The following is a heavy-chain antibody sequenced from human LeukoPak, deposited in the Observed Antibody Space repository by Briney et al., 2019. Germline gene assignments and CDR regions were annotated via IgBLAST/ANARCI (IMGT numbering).Heavy chain of an antibody. Sequence: ASVKVSCKASGGTFSSYAVSWVRQAPGQGLEWMGRINPILAIANYAQKFQGRVTITADKSTSTAYMELSSLRPEDTAVYYCARDKDDSSGYYSPFDYWGQGTLVTVSS. CDR1: GGTFSSYA. D-gene: IGHD3-22*01. CDR2: INPILAIA. V-gene: IGHV1-69*04. J-gene: IGHJ4*02. CDR3: ARDKDDSSGYYSPFDY.